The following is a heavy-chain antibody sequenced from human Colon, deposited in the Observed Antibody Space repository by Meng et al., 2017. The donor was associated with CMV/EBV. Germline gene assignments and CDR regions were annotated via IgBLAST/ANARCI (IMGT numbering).Heavy chain of an antibody. D-gene: IGHD3-10*01. Sequence: QVQLQQWGAGLLKPSETLSLTCAVYGVSLSDYYWSWIRQSPGAGLEWIGEISHSGSTNDNPSLKSRVTMSIDTSKKQISLKLTSVTAADTAVYYCASRGALVRGILITTFDSWGQGTLVTVSS. CDR1: GVSLSDYY. CDR2: ISHSGST. J-gene: IGHJ4*02. V-gene: IGHV4-34*01. CDR3: ASRGALVRGILITTFDS.